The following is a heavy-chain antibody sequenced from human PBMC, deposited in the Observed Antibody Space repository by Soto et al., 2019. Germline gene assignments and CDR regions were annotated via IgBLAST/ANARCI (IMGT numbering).Heavy chain of an antibody. Sequence: ASVKVSCKASGYTFTSYGISWVRQAPGQGLEWMGWISAYNGNTNYAQKLQGRVTMTTDTSTSTAYMELRSLRSDDTAVYYCAREGYCSGGSCCRLYYYYGMDVWGQGTTVTVSS. CDR1: GYTFTSYG. CDR3: AREGYCSGGSCCRLYYYYGMDV. J-gene: IGHJ6*02. D-gene: IGHD2-15*01. V-gene: IGHV1-18*01. CDR2: ISAYNGNT.